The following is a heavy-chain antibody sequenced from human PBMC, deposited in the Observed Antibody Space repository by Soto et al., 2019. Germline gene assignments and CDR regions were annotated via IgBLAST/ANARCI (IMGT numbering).Heavy chain of an antibody. D-gene: IGHD3-9*01. CDR2: MNPNSGNT. Sequence: QVQLVQSGAEVKKPGASVKVSCKASGYTFTSYDNNWVRQATGQGLEWMGWMNPNSGNTGYAQKFQGRVTMTRNTSISTAYMELSSLRSEDTAVYYCARREYDILTGYNWFDPWGQGTLVTVSS. J-gene: IGHJ5*02. CDR1: GYTFTSYD. V-gene: IGHV1-8*01. CDR3: ARREYDILTGYNWFDP.